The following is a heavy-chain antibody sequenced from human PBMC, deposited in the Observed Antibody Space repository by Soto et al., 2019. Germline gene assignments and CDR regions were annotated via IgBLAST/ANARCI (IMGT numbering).Heavy chain of an antibody. J-gene: IGHJ4*02. D-gene: IGHD2-21*01. CDR1: DDSRRRSDYY. CDR3: VTDVTETLPTRHIMGAGRFDL. CDR2: IQYSGNT. V-gene: IGHV4-30-4*08. Sequence: TLSRACTVSDDSRRRSDYYWSWIRQAPWQGLEWIGYIQYSGNTYYNPSLNNLVVISLDTSKKQCSLSLTSVTAAATAVYYCVTDVTETLPTRHIMGAGRFDLWGQGALVTVSS.